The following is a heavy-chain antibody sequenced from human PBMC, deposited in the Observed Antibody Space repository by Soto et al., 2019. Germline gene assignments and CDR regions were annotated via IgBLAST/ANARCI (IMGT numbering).Heavy chain of an antibody. J-gene: IGHJ4*02. Sequence: QVQLVQSGAEVKKPGSSVKVSCKASGGTFSSYAISWVRQAPGQGLEWMGGIIPIFGTANYAQKFQGRVTITADESTSTAYMELSSLRSEDTAVYYCATPKEPLGYCSGGSCYGGSGWYYFDYWGQGTLVTVSS. V-gene: IGHV1-69*12. CDR2: IIPIFGTA. CDR3: ATPKEPLGYCSGGSCYGGSGWYYFDY. D-gene: IGHD2-15*01. CDR1: GGTFSSYA.